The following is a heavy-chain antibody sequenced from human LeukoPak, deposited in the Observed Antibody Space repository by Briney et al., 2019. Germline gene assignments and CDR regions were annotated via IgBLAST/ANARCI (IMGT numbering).Heavy chain of an antibody. D-gene: IGHD4-17*01. Sequence: PSETLSLTCTVSGGSTSSSSYYWGWIRQPPGKGLEWIESIYYSGSTYYNPSLKSRVTISVDTSKNQFSLKLSSVTAADTAVYYCARGKDYGDLSDYWGQGTLVTVSS. J-gene: IGHJ4*02. CDR2: IYYSGST. CDR1: GGSTSSSSYY. CDR3: ARGKDYGDLSDY. V-gene: IGHV4-39*07.